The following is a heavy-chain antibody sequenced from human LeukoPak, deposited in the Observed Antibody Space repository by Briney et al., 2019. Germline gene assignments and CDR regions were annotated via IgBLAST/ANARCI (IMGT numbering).Heavy chain of an antibody. D-gene: IGHD3-22*01. CDR2: INAGNGNT. J-gene: IGHJ4*02. CDR3: ARDHSSGYYSDFDY. V-gene: IGHV1-3*01. Sequence: ASVKVSCKASGYTFTSYDINWVRQATGQRLEWMGWINAGNGNTKYSQKFQGRVTITRDTSANTAYMELSSLRSEDTAVYYCARDHSSGYYSDFDYWGQGTLVTVSS. CDR1: GYTFTSYD.